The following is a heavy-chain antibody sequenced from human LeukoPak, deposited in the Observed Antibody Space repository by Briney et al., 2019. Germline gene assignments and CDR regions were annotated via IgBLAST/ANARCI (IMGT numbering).Heavy chain of an antibody. CDR1: GFTFSSYW. V-gene: IGHV3-7*01. J-gene: IGHJ4*02. Sequence: RGSLRLSCAASGFTFSSYWMSWVRQAPGKGLEWVANIKQDGSVEYYVDSVKGRFTISRDNAKNSLYLQINSLRGEDTAVYYCARAPRPYLWSGYCEYWGQGTRVTVSS. CDR2: IKQDGSVE. CDR3: ARAPRPYLWSGYCEY. D-gene: IGHD3-3*01.